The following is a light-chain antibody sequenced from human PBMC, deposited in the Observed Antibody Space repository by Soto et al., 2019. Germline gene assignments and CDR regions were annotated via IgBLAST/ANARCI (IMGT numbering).Light chain of an antibody. J-gene: IGLJ2*01. Sequence: QSALTQPASVSGSPGQSITISCTGTSSDVGGYNYVSWYQQHPGKAPKLMISDVSNRSSGVSNRFSGSKSGNTAYLTISGRQADDEADYSCRSYTSSTSVIVGGGTQLTV. V-gene: IGLV2-14*01. CDR2: DVS. CDR3: RSYTSSTSVI. CDR1: SSDVGGYNY.